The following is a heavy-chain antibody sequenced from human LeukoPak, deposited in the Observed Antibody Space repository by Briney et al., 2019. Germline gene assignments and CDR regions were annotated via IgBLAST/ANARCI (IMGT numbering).Heavy chain of an antibody. V-gene: IGHV4-30-2*01. J-gene: IGHJ4*02. D-gene: IGHD3-10*01. CDR2: IYHSGST. CDR1: GGSISGYY. Sequence: PSETLSLTCTVSGGSISGYYWSWIRQPPGKGLEWIGYIYHSGSTYYNPSLKSRVTISVDRSKNQFSLKLSSVTAADTAVYYCARDPGDWGQGTLVTVSS. CDR3: ARDPGD.